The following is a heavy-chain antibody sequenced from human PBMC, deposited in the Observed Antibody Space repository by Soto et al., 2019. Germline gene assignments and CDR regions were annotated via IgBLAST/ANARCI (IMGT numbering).Heavy chain of an antibody. CDR3: AKGSITIFGVVPGGSYYYYYMDV. CDR2: ISGSGGRT. V-gene: IGHV3-23*01. CDR1: GFTFSSYA. J-gene: IGHJ6*03. D-gene: IGHD3-3*01. Sequence: GGSLRLSCAASGFTFSSYAMSWVRQAPGKGLEWVSGISGSGGRTYYADSVKGRFTISRDNSKNTLYLQMNSLRAEDTAVYYCAKGSITIFGVVPGGSYYYYYMDVWGTGTTVTVSS.